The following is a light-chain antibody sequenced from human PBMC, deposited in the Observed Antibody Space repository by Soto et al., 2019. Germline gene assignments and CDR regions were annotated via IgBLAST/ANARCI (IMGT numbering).Light chain of an antibody. J-gene: IGKJ5*01. CDR3: QQYGNSPIT. V-gene: IGKV3-20*01. Sequence: EVLMTQSPATLSVSPGERATLSCRASQSVRTTVAWYQQRPGQAPRLLIYGTSSRATGIPDRFSGSGSGTDFTLTISRLEPEDFAVYYCQQYGNSPITFGQGTRLEIK. CDR1: QSVRTT. CDR2: GTS.